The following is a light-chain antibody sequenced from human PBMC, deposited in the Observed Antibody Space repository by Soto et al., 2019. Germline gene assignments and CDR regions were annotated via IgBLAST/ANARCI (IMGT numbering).Light chain of an antibody. J-gene: IGKJ4*01. CDR1: QSISNY. CDR2: VAS. V-gene: IGKV1-39*01. Sequence: DIQMTQSPSSLSASVGDRVTITCRASQSISNYLSWYQQKPGKTPKLLINVASTLQSGVPSRFSGSGAGTDFTLAISSLQPEDFATHYCQQSSSTPQTFGGGTRVEIK. CDR3: QQSSSTPQT.